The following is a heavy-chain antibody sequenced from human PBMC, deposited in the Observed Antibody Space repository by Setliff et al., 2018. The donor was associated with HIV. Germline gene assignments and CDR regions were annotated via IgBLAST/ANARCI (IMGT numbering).Heavy chain of an antibody. D-gene: IGHD3-22*01. CDR3: ARVAYDFSTIYYYENWFDP. CDR2: IHYTGIS. Sequence: ESLSLTCVISGGSMGSHYWSWIRQSPGKGLEWIGNIHYTGISDINPSLKRRATISLDRPKIQFSLNLNSVTAADTAVYFCARVAYDFSTIYYYENWFDPWGQGIQVTVSS. J-gene: IGHJ5*02. CDR1: GGSMGSHY. V-gene: IGHV4-34*11.